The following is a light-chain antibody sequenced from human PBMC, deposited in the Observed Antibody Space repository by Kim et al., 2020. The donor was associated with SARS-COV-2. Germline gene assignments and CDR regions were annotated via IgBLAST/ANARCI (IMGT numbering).Light chain of an antibody. V-gene: IGKV1-5*03. CDR2: KAS. Sequence: SASVGDRVTITCRASQSISSWLAWYQQKPGKAPKLLTHKASSLEGGVPSRFSGSGSGTEFTLTISSLQPDDFATYYCQQYSSSSYIFGQGTKLEI. CDR3: QQYSSSSYI. CDR1: QSISSW. J-gene: IGKJ2*01.